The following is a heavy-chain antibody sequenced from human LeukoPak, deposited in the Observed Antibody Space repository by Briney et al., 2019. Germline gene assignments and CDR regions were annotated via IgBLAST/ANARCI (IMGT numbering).Heavy chain of an antibody. D-gene: IGHD3-22*01. V-gene: IGHV4-34*01. Sequence: SGTLSLTCAVYGGSFSGYYWSWIRQPPGKGLEWIGEINHSGSTNYNPSLKSRVTISVDTSKNQFSLKLSSVTAADTAVYYCARGRGYYDSSGYYYRPLFDYWGQGTLVTVSS. CDR3: ARGRGYYDSSGYYYRPLFDY. CDR1: GGSFSGYY. CDR2: INHSGST. J-gene: IGHJ4*02.